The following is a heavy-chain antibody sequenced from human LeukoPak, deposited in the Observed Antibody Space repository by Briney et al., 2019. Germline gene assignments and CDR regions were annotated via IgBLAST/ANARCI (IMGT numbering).Heavy chain of an antibody. V-gene: IGHV3-23*01. J-gene: IGHJ4*02. CDR3: AKSPTYGSGSYSYYFDY. CDR2: ISGSGGWI. D-gene: IGHD3-10*01. Sequence: GGSLRLSCAGSGLTVSSNYMSWVRQAPGKGLEWVSAISGSGGWIYYADSVKGRFTISRDNSKNTLYLQMNSLRAEDTAVYYCAKSPTYGSGSYSYYFDYWGQGTLVTVSS. CDR1: GLTVSSNY.